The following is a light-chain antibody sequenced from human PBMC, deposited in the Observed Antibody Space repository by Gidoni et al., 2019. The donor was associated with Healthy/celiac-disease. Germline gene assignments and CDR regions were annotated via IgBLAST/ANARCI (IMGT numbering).Light chain of an antibody. CDR2: DAS. CDR1: QDISNY. CDR3: QQYDNRPPLT. V-gene: IGKV1-33*01. Sequence: DIQMTHSPSSLSASVGDRVTITCQASQDISNYLNWYQQKPGKAPKLLIYDASNLETGVPSRFSGSGSGTDFTFTISSLQPEDIATYYCQQYDNRPPLTFGGXTKVEIK. J-gene: IGKJ4*01.